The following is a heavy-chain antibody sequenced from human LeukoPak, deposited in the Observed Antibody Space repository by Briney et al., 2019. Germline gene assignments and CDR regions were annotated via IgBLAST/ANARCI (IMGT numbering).Heavy chain of an antibody. CDR2: IYYSGST. Sequence: SETLSLTCTVSGGSISSGGYYWSWIRQHPGKGLEWIGYIYYSGSTYYNPSLKSRVTISVDTSKNQFSLKLSSVTAADTAVYYCARGVSDFGVGDWFDPWGQGTLVTVSS. V-gene: IGHV4-31*03. J-gene: IGHJ5*02. D-gene: IGHD3-3*01. CDR3: ARGVSDFGVGDWFDP. CDR1: GGSISSGGYY.